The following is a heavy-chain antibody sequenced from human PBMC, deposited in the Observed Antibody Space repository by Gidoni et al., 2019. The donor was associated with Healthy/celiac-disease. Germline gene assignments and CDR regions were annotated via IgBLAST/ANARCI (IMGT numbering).Heavy chain of an antibody. Sequence: QVQLQQWGAGLLTPSETLSLTCAVSGGSFSGYYWSWIRQPPGKGLEWIGEINHSGSTNYNPSLKSRVTISVDTSKNQFSLKLSSVTAADTAVYYCARGRLVLITRSYYFDYWGQGTLVTVSS. J-gene: IGHJ4*02. CDR1: GGSFSGYY. D-gene: IGHD3-22*01. V-gene: IGHV4-34*01. CDR2: INHSGST. CDR3: ARGRLVLITRSYYFDY.